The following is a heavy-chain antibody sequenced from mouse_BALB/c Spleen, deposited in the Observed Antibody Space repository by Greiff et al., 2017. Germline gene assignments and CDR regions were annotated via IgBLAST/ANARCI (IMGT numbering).Heavy chain of an antibody. Sequence: EVKVVESGGGLVKPGGSLKLSCAASGFTFSDYYMYWVRQTPEKRLEWVATISDGGSYTYYPDSVKGRFTISRDNAKNNLYLQMSSLKSEDTAMYYCARAFYYYGSSYNYYAMDYWGQGTSVTVSS. CDR3: ARAFYYYGSSYNYYAMDY. J-gene: IGHJ4*01. CDR1: GFTFSDYY. V-gene: IGHV5-4*02. D-gene: IGHD1-1*01. CDR2: ISDGGSYT.